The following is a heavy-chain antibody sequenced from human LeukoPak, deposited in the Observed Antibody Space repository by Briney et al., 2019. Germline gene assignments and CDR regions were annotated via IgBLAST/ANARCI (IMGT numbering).Heavy chain of an antibody. CDR3: AKDLLKYYYDSSGYYFDY. D-gene: IGHD3-22*01. J-gene: IGHJ4*02. CDR1: GFTFSSYG. Sequence: GGSLRLSCAASGFTFSSYGMSWVRQAPGKGLEWVSAISGSGGSTYYADSVKGRFTISRDNSKNTLYLQMNSLRAEDTAVYYCAKDLLKYYYDSSGYYFDYWGQGTLVTVSS. V-gene: IGHV3-23*01. CDR2: ISGSGGST.